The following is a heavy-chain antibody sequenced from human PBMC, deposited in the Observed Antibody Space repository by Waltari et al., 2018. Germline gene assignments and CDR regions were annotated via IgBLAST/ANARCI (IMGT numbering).Heavy chain of an antibody. CDR1: GYSFTSYW. Sequence: EVQLVQSGAEVKKPGESLKISCKGSGYSFTSYWIGWVRQMPGKGLEWMGIIYPGDSDTRYSPSFQGQVTISADKSISTAYLQWSSLKASDTAMYYCARAHDSSGYYYVRGAFDIWGQGTMVTVSS. J-gene: IGHJ3*02. V-gene: IGHV5-51*03. D-gene: IGHD3-22*01. CDR2: IYPGDSDT. CDR3: ARAHDSSGYYYVRGAFDI.